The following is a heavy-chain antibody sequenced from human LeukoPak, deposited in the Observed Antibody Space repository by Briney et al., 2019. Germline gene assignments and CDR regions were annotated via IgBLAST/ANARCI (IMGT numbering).Heavy chain of an antibody. CDR2: IQYDGSNK. J-gene: IGHJ4*02. CDR3: AKEDGNSGYNFDY. V-gene: IGHV3-30*02. CDR1: GFTFSSYG. D-gene: IGHD3-22*01. Sequence: PGGSLRLSCTASGFTFSSYGMHWVRQAPGKGLEWVAFIQYDGSNKYYADSVKGRFTISRDNSKNTLFLQMNSLRVEDTAVYYCAKEDGNSGYNFDYWGQGTLVTVSS.